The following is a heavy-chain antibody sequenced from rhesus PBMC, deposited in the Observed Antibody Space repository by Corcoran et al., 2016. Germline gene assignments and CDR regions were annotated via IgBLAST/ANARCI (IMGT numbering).Heavy chain of an antibody. J-gene: IGHJ5-2*02. V-gene: IGHV3S16*01. CDR3: TSTEYYEDDYGYYYTGSLDV. Sequence: EVQLVESGGGLVQPGGSLRLSCTGSGFTFGSYYMYWVRQAPGKGLEWVSSISTTSSYIYYADSVKGRFTISRDNAKNSLSLQMNSLRAGDTAVYYCTSTEYYEDDYGYYYTGSLDVWGRGVL. D-gene: IGHD3-9*01. CDR2: ISTTSSYI. CDR1: GFTFGSYY.